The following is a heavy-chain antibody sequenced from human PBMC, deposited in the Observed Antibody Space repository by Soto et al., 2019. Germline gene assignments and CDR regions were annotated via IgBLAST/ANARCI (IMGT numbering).Heavy chain of an antibody. V-gene: IGHV3-9*01. CDR2: ISWNSGSI. Sequence: GGSLRLSCAASGFTFDDYAMHWVRQAPGKGLEWVSGISWNSGSIGYADSVKGRFTISRDNAKNSLYLQMNSLRAEDTALYYCAKDNPEWGLYSSGWFDPWGQGTLVTVSS. CDR3: AKDNPEWGLYSSGWFDP. D-gene: IGHD6-19*01. CDR1: GFTFDDYA. J-gene: IGHJ5*02.